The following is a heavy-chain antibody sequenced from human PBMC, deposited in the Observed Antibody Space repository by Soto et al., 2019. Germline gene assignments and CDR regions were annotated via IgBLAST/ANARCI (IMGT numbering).Heavy chain of an antibody. D-gene: IGHD2-15*01. Sequence: QITLMESGPTLVKPTQTLTLTCTISGFSLSTSGVGVGWIRQPPGKSLEWLALIYWDDVQRYSPSLKTRLTITKDTSRSQVVSTMTNMDPVDTATYYCAHSTCSGVTCYLFDYWGQGTLVTVSS. V-gene: IGHV2-5*02. CDR2: IYWDDVQ. CDR1: GFSLSTSGVG. CDR3: AHSTCSGVTCYLFDY. J-gene: IGHJ4*02.